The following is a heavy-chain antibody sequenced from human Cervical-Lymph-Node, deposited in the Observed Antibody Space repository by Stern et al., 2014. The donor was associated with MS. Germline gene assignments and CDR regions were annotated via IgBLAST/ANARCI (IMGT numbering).Heavy chain of an antibody. D-gene: IGHD6-13*01. CDR3: ARDQGGIADS. V-gene: IGHV1-69*01. CDR2: LTPMFGTS. CDR1: GGTFSTDS. J-gene: IGHJ4*02. Sequence: QVQLVQSGAEVNKPGSSVKVSCTASGGTFSTDSISWVRQAPGQGLEWMGGLTPMFGTSNYAQKFQGRVTTTADVSTSTAYMELTSLRSEDTAVYFCARDQGGIADSWGQGTLVIVSS.